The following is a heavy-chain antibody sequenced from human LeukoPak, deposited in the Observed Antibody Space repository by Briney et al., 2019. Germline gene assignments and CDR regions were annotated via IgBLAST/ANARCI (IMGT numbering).Heavy chain of an antibody. J-gene: IGHJ4*02. CDR3: AKAHCSPTSCSRIDH. CDR1: GFTFSSYA. CDR2: ISGSGGST. Sequence: QPGGSLRLSCAASGFTFSSYAMSWVRQAPGKGLEWVSAISGSGGSTYYADSAKGRFTISRDNSKNTVYLQMSGLRAEDTALYYCAKAHCSPTSCSRIDHWGQGTLVTVSS. V-gene: IGHV3-23*01. D-gene: IGHD2-2*01.